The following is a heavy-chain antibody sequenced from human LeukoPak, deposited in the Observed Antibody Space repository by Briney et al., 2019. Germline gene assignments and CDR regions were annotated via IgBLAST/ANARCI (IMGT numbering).Heavy chain of an antibody. CDR2: ISYSGRT. V-gene: IGHV4-30-4*01. D-gene: IGHD4-17*01. J-gene: IGHJ4*02. CDR3: ARDAGGYGDLDY. CDR1: GGSISSDDSY. Sequence: SETLSLTCTVSGGSISSDDSYWSWIRQPPGEGLEWIGYISYSGRTYSNPSLESRLAMSVDTSRNQSSLNLNSVTAADTAVYFCARDAGGYGDLDYWGQGTLVTVSS.